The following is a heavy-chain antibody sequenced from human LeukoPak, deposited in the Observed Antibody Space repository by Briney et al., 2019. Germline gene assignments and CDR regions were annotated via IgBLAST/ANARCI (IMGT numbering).Heavy chain of an antibody. V-gene: IGHV1-8*01. D-gene: IGHD3-16*02. Sequence: GASVTVSCKASGYTFTSYDINWVRQATGQGLEWMGWMNPNSGNTGYAQKFQGRVTMTRNTSISTAYMELSSLRSEDTAVYYCARSEIEYDYVWGSYRARDFDYWGQGTQVTVSS. J-gene: IGHJ4*02. CDR1: GYTFTSYD. CDR3: ARSEIEYDYVWGSYRARDFDY. CDR2: MNPNSGNT.